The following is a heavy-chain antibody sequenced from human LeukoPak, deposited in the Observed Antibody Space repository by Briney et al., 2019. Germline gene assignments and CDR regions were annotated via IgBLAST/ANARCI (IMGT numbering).Heavy chain of an antibody. V-gene: IGHV3-7*04. CDR1: GFTFSSYW. CDR3: ARGTSYFDY. Sequence: GGSLRLSCAASGFTFSSYWMTWVRQTPGKGLEWVANINPDGSAKNYVDSVEGRFTISRENAKNSLYLQMNSLRAEDTAVYYCARGTSYFDYWGQGTLVTVSS. D-gene: IGHD3-3*01. CDR2: INPDGSAK. J-gene: IGHJ4*02.